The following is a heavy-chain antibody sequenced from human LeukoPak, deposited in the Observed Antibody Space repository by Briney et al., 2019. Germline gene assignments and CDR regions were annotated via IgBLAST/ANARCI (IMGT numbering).Heavy chain of an antibody. Sequence: GGSLRLSCAASGFTFSSYAMSWVRQVPGKGLKWVSVISGSGDNTYYADSVKGRFTVSRDNSKNTLFLQMNSLRAEDTAVYYCAKDGGLWVSAHWGDSWGRGTLVTVSS. J-gene: IGHJ4*02. V-gene: IGHV3-23*01. D-gene: IGHD7-27*01. CDR2: ISGSGDNT. CDR3: AKDGGLWVSAHWGDS. CDR1: GFTFSSYA.